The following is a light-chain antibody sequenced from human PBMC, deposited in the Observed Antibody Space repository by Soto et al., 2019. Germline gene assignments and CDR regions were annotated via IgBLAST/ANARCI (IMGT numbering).Light chain of an antibody. J-gene: IGLJ2*01. CDR1: SSNIGNNF. V-gene: IGLV1-51*01. CDR2: DNH. Sequence: QSVLTQPPSVSAAPGQRVTISCSGSSSNIGNNFVTWYQQLPGTAPKLLIYDNHMRPSVIPDRFSGSKSGTSATLGISGLQTGDEADYYCATWDSSLSIVLFGGGTKLTVL. CDR3: ATWDSSLSIVL.